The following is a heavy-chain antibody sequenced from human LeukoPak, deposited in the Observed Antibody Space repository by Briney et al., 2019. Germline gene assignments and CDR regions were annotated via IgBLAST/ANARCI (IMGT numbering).Heavy chain of an antibody. CDR3: ARVKSSSSWSFDY. CDR2: ISSSSSYI. J-gene: IGHJ4*02. D-gene: IGHD6-13*01. Sequence: GGSLRLSCTASGFTFSSYSMNWVRQAPGKGLEWVSSISSSSSYIYYADSVKGRFTISRDNAKNSLYLQMNSLRAEDTAVYYCARVKSSSSWSFDYWGQGTLVTVSS. CDR1: GFTFSSYS. V-gene: IGHV3-21*01.